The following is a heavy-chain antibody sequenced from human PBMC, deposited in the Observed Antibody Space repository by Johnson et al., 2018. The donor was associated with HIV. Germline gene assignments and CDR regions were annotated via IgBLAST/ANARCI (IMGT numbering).Heavy chain of an antibody. D-gene: IGHD3-10*02. CDR1: GFTFSSYD. CDR2: IGTAGDT. Sequence: VQLVESGGGLVQPGGSLRLSCAASGFTFSSYDMFWVRQATGKGMEWVSSIGTAGDTYYPGSARGRFTISRENAKNSLYLQMNSLGVGDTALYFCARGYINVQGVIVTSDAFDIWGQGTMVTVSS. CDR3: ARGYINVQGVIVTSDAFDI. V-gene: IGHV3-13*01. J-gene: IGHJ3*02.